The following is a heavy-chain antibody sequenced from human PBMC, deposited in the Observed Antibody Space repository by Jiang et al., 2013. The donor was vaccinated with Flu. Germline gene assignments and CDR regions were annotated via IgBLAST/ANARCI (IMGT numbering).Heavy chain of an antibody. CDR3: ARTATAYDVLDI. J-gene: IGHJ3*02. CDR2: TYYRSKWYN. D-gene: IGHD6-13*01. V-gene: IGHV6-1*01. Sequence: QTLSLTCDISGDRVSRNSAAWNWIRQSPSRGLEWLGRTYYRSKWYNDYALSVKGRITINPDTSKNQFSLRLSSVIPEDAAVYYCARTATAYDVLDIWGQGTTVTV. CDR1: GDRVSRNSAA.